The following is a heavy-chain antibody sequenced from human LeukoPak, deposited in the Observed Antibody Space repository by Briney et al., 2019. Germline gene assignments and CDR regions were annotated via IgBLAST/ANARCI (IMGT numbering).Heavy chain of an antibody. Sequence: PGGSLTLSCAACGLSFSSYSMNWVRQAPGKGLEWVASISSSRSYIDYADPAKGRFTISKDNTKNSLSMLMNSMRAEDTAVYYGAELGITMVGGVWGKGTTVTISS. J-gene: IGHJ6*04. CDR3: AELGITMVGGV. D-gene: IGHD3-10*02. CDR2: ISSSRSYI. CDR1: GLSFSSYS. V-gene: IGHV3-21*01.